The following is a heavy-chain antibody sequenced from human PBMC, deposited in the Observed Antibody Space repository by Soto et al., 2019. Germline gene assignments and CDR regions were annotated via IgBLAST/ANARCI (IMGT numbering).Heavy chain of an antibody. CDR1: GFTFSSRA. J-gene: IGHJ4*02. V-gene: IGHV3-23*01. CDR3: AKLTYSDLWSGSHDS. CDR2: ISASGDNT. Sequence: GESLKISCAASGFTFSSRAMSWVRQAPGKGLDWVSIISASGDNTYYADSVKGRFTISRDNSKNTLYLQVNSLRAEDTAVYYCAKLTYSDLWSGSHDSWGQGTLVTVSS. D-gene: IGHD3-3*01.